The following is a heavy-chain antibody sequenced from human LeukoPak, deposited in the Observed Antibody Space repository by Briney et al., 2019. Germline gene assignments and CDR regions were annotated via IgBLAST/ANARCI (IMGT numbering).Heavy chain of an antibody. V-gene: IGHV4-59*01. J-gene: IGHJ3*02. Sequence: SETLSLTCTVSGGSISSYYWSWIRQPPGKGLEWIGYIYYSGSTNYNPPLKSRVTISVDTSKNQFSLKLSSVTAADTAVYYCSRGRKDPGAFGIWGQGTMVTVSS. CDR1: GGSISSYY. CDR3: SRGRKDPGAFGI. CDR2: IYYSGST.